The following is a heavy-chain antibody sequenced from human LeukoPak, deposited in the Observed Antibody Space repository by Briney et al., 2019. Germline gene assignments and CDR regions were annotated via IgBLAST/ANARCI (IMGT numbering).Heavy chain of an antibody. D-gene: IGHD6-19*01. J-gene: IGHJ4*02. CDR1: GFIFSNYG. CDR2: IWYDGQTK. Sequence: GESLRLSCEASGFIFSNYGLHWVRQAPGKGLEWLALIWYDGQTKFYADSVKGRFTISRDNSGNTHFLHMTSLRVEDTAVYYCAREWGRIAVAGGPGYWGQGALVTVSS. V-gene: IGHV3-33*01. CDR3: AREWGRIAVAGGPGY.